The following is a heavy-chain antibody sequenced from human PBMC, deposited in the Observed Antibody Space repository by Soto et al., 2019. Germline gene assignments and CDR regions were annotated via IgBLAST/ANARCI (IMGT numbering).Heavy chain of an antibody. CDR1: GGTFSSYA. J-gene: IGHJ4*02. CDR2: IIPIFGTA. V-gene: IGHV1-69*01. Sequence: QVQLVQSGAEVKKPGSSVKVSCKASGGTFSSYAISWVRQAPGQGLEWMGGIIPIFGTANYAQKFQGRVTITAYESTSTVYMELSRLGAEDTVVYYCARDPSTSSGWYNYWGQGSLVTVSS. CDR3: ARDPSTSSGWYNY. D-gene: IGHD6-19*01.